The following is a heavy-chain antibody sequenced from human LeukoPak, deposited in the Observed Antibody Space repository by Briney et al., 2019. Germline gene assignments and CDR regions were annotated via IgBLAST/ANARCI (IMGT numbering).Heavy chain of an antibody. D-gene: IGHD1-26*01. CDR3: ARAVGIVGAREHHAFDI. CDR1: GYTFTGYY. Sequence: GASVKVSCKASGYTFTGYYMHWVRQAPGQGLEWMGRINPNSGGTNYAQKFQGRVTMTRDKSISTAYMGLSRLRSDDTAVYYCARAVGIVGAREHHAFDIWGQGTMVTVSS. J-gene: IGHJ3*02. CDR2: INPNSGGT. V-gene: IGHV1-2*06.